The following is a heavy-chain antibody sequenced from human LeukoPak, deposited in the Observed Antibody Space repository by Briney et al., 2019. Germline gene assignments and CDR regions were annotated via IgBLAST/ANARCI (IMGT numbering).Heavy chain of an antibody. CDR2: IRYDGSNK. Sequence: GGSLRLSCAASGFTFSSYGMHWVRQAPGKGLEWVAFIRYDGSNKYYADSVKGRFTISRDNSKNTLYLQMNSLRAEDTAVYYCAKDHHVLLWFGELDYWGQGTLVTVSS. J-gene: IGHJ4*02. D-gene: IGHD3-10*01. V-gene: IGHV3-30*02. CDR1: GFTFSSYG. CDR3: AKDHHVLLWFGELDY.